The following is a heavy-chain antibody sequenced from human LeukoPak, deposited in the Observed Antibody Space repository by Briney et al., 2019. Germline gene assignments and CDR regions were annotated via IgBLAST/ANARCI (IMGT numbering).Heavy chain of an antibody. CDR2: IITIISYI. J-gene: IGHJ4*02. D-gene: IGHD5-18*01. CDR1: GFTFSSYS. CDR3: ARGGGYSYGYGFDY. V-gene: IGHV3-21*01. Sequence: GGSQTLSCPASGFTFSSYSMNWVRQPPATGLAWVSSIITIISYIYYPHSVKGRFNISRNNAENSLYLQMNRLRAEDTAVYYCARGGGYSYGYGFDYWGQGTLVTVSS.